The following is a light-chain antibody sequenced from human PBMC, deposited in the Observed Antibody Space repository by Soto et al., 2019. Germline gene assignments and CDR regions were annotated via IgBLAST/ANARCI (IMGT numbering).Light chain of an antibody. J-gene: IGKJ4*01. V-gene: IGKV1-39*01. CDR2: SAS. Sequence: DIQMTQSPSSLSASVGDRVTITCRASQSIDNSLNWYQQKSGKAPQLLIYSASHLQSGVPSRFSGGGYGTDFILTISSLQPEDSAIYFCQQSITAPLTFGGGTKVEIK. CDR3: QQSITAPLT. CDR1: QSIDNS.